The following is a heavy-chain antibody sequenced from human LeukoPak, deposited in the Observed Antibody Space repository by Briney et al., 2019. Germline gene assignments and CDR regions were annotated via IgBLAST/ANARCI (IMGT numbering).Heavy chain of an antibody. V-gene: IGHV4-59*11. D-gene: IGHD6-13*01. CDR3: ARARIAAAGDYYMDV. J-gene: IGHJ6*03. CDR1: GGSISSHY. Sequence: SETLSLTCSVSGGSISSHYWNWIRQSPGKGLEWIAYIYYSGSTNYNPSLKSRVTISIDTSKNQFSLKLSSVTAADTAVYYCARARIAAAGDYYMDVWGKGTTVTVSS. CDR2: IYYSGST.